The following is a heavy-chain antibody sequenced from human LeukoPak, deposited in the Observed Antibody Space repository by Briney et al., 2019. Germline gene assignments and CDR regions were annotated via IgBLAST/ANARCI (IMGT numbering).Heavy chain of an antibody. V-gene: IGHV4-59*11. Sequence: ASETPSLTCTVSGGSFSSHYWSWIRQPPGKGLEWIGYISYIGSTNYNPALKSRVTISVDTSKNQFSLKLSSVTAADAAVYFCAGDPTTVTKGLEIWGQGTMVTVSS. J-gene: IGHJ3*02. D-gene: IGHD4-17*01. CDR1: GGSFSSHY. CDR3: AGDPTTVTKGLEI. CDR2: ISYIGST.